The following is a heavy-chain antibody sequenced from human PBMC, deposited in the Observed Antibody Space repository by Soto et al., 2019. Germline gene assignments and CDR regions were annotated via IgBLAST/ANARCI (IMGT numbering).Heavy chain of an antibody. Sequence: LRLSCAASGFTFSSYEMNWVRQAPGKGLEWVSYISSSGSTIYYADSVKGRFTISRDNAKNSLYLQMNSLRAEDTAVYYCARAGFEIAAAGTVYYYYGMDVWGQGTTVTVSS. D-gene: IGHD6-13*01. V-gene: IGHV3-48*03. CDR2: ISSSGSTI. J-gene: IGHJ6*02. CDR3: ARAGFEIAAAGTVYYYYGMDV. CDR1: GFTFSSYE.